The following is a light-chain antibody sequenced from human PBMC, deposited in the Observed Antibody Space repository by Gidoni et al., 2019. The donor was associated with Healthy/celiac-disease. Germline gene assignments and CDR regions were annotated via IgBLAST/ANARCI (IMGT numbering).Light chain of an antibody. CDR3: QQYNSYSPIT. J-gene: IGKJ4*01. CDR2: KAS. V-gene: IGKV1-5*03. Sequence: DIQMTQSPSTLSASVGDRVTITCRASQSISSWLAWYHQKPGKAPKLLIYKASSLESGVPSRFSGSGSGTEFTLTISSLQPDDFATYYCQQYNSYSPITFGGXTKVEIK. CDR1: QSISSW.